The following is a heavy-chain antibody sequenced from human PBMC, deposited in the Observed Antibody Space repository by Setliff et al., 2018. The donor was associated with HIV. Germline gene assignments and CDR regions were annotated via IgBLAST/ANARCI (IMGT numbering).Heavy chain of an antibody. V-gene: IGHV4-61*09. J-gene: IGHJ4*02. CDR2: VYTRGNT. Sequence: SETLSLTCTVSGGSISSDTFYWSWIRQPAGKGLEWIGHVYTRGNTNYNPSLKSRVTISVDTSKSQFSLKLSSVTAADTAVYYCARDRYGDYAYFDYWGQGTLVTVSS. CDR3: ARDRYGDYAYFDY. D-gene: IGHD4-17*01. CDR1: GGSISSDTFY.